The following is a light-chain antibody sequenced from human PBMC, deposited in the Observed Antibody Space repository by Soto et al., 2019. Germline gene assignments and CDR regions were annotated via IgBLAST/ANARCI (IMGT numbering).Light chain of an antibody. Sequence: ETVLTQSPGTLSLSPGERATLSCRASQSISSNLAWYQQKPGQAPRLIIYDASKRATGIPARFSGSGSGTDFTLTISSLESEDFAVYYCQQRSRWPLTFGGGTKVDIK. CDR1: QSISSN. CDR2: DAS. V-gene: IGKV3-11*01. J-gene: IGKJ4*01. CDR3: QQRSRWPLT.